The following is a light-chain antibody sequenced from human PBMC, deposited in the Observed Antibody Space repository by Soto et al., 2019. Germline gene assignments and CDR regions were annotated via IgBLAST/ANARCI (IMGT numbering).Light chain of an antibody. CDR2: GAS. CDR3: HQCGRAPRT. CDR1: QSVTNTY. J-gene: IGKJ1*01. Sequence: EVVLTQSPGTLSLSPGEKATLSCRASQSVTNTYIAWYQQKSGQTPRLLIYGASNRAAGIPERFSGSGSGTDFTLTISSLEPDDFAVYFCHQCGRAPRTFGQGTRVDIK. V-gene: IGKV3-20*01.